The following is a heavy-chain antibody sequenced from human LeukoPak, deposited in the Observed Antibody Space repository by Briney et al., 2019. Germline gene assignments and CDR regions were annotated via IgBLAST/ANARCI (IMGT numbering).Heavy chain of an antibody. CDR2: ISYDGSNK. CDR1: GFTFSSYG. V-gene: IGHV3-30*18. CDR3: AKRQQRDYYGMDV. J-gene: IGHJ6*02. Sequence: GGSLRLSCAASGFTFSSYGMHWVRQAPGKGLEWVAVISYDGSNKYYADSVKGRFTISRDNSKNTLYLQMNSLRAEDTAVYYCAKRQQRDYYGMDVWGQGTTVTVSS.